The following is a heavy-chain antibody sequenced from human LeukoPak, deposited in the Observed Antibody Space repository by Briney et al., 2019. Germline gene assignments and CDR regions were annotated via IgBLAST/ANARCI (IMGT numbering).Heavy chain of an antibody. CDR2: INHSGST. J-gene: IGHJ4*02. CDR3: ARRKRNGDGNDY. V-gene: IGHV4-34*01. CDR1: GGSFSGYY. Sequence: SETLSLTCAVYGGSFSGYYWSWIRQPPGKGLEWIGEINHSGSTNYNPSLKSRVTISVDTTKNQFSLKLSSVTAADTAVYYCARRKRNGDGNDYWGQGTLVTVSS. D-gene: IGHD4-17*01.